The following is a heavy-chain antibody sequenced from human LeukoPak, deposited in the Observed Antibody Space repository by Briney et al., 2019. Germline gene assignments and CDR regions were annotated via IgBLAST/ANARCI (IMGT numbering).Heavy chain of an antibody. CDR2: ISYDGSNH. CDR1: GFIFREYA. J-gene: IGHJ4*02. D-gene: IGHD6-6*01. V-gene: IGHV3-30*04. CDR3: ATRYSSSSAPLFDY. Sequence: GGSLRLSCAASGFIFREYALHWVRQAPGQGLEWLAIISYDGSNHYYADSVKGRFTISRDNSKNTLYLQMNSLRAEDTAVYYCATRYSSSSAPLFDYWGQGTLVTVSS.